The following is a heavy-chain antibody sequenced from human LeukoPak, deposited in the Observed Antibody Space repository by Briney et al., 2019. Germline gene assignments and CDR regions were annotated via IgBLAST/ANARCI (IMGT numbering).Heavy chain of an antibody. CDR2: ISSSSSYI. CDR3: AKDHYYDSSGYLGYFDY. V-gene: IGHV3-21*01. Sequence: GGSLRLSCAASGFTFSSYSMNWVRQAPGKGLEWVSSISSSSSYIYYADSVKGRFTISRDNAKNSLYLQMNSLRAEDTAVYYCAKDHYYDSSGYLGYFDYWGQGTLVTVSS. D-gene: IGHD3-22*01. J-gene: IGHJ4*02. CDR1: GFTFSSYS.